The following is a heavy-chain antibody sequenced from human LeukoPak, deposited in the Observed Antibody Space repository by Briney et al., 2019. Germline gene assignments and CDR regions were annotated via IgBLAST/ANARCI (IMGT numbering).Heavy chain of an antibody. CDR3: ARGVYDILTGYHSCYDY. Sequence: SETLSLTCTVSGGPISSYYWSWIRQPAGKGLEWIGRIYTSGSTTYNPSLTSRVTISGDTSENQFSLRLSSVTAADTAVYYCARGVYDILTGYHSCYDYWGQGTLVTVSS. V-gene: IGHV4-4*07. J-gene: IGHJ4*02. CDR2: IYTSGST. D-gene: IGHD3-9*01. CDR1: GGPISSYY.